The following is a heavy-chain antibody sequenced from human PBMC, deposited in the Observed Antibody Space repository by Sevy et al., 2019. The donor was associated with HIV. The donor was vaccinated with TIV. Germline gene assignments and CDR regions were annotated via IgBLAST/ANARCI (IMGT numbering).Heavy chain of an antibody. CDR3: AREGCTQPHDY. V-gene: IGHV3-23*01. J-gene: IGHJ4*02. CDR1: GFNLAKYS. Sequence: GGSLRLSCAASGFNLAKYSMSWVRQAPGKGLEWVSTFSFGCGRINYADSVKGRFTISRDDSKNTLFLQMNSLRAEDTATYFCAREGCTQPHDYWGQGTLVTVSS. D-gene: IGHD2-8*01. CDR2: FSFGCGRI.